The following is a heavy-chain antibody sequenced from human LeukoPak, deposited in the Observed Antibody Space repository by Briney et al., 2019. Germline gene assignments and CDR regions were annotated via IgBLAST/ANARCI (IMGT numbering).Heavy chain of an antibody. V-gene: IGHV3-74*01. CDR2: INSDGSST. CDR3: AREYYYGSERGPN. CDR1: GFTFSSYW. D-gene: IGHD3-10*01. Sequence: GGSLRLSCAASGFTFSSYWMHWVRQAPGKGLVWVSRINSDGSSTSYADSVKGRFTISRDNAKNTLYLQMNSLRVEDTAVYYCAREYYYGSERGPNWGQGTLVTVSS. J-gene: IGHJ4*02.